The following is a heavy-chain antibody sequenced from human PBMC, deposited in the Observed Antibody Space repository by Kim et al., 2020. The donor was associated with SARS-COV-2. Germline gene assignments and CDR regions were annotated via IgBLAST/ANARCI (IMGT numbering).Heavy chain of an antibody. D-gene: IGHD6-19*01. CDR2: ISSNGGST. Sequence: GGSLRLSCAASGFTFSSYAMHWVRQAPGKGLEYVSAISSNGGSTYYANSVKGRFTISRDNSKNTLYLQMGSLRAEDMAVYYCASGGEPGSGLKYNWFDPWGQGTLVTVSS. J-gene: IGHJ5*02. CDR1: GFTFSSYA. CDR3: ASGGEPGSGLKYNWFDP. V-gene: IGHV3-64*01.